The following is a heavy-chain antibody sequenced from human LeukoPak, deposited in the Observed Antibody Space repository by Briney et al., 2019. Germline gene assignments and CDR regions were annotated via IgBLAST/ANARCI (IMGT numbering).Heavy chain of an antibody. CDR3: ARVGKVGATCRWFDP. V-gene: IGHV1-2*02. J-gene: IGHJ5*02. CDR1: GYTITGYY. D-gene: IGHD1-26*01. Sequence: ASVKVSCKASGYTITGYYMHWVRQAPGQGLEWMGWINPNSGGTNYAQKFQGRVTMTRDTSISTAYMELSRLRSDDTAVYYCARVGKVGATCRWFDPWGQGTLVTVSS. CDR2: INPNSGGT.